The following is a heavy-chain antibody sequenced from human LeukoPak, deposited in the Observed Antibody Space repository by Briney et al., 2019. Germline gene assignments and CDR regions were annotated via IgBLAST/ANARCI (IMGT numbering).Heavy chain of an antibody. Sequence: PSETLSLTCAVYGGSFSGDYWSWIRQPPGKGLEWIGEINHSGSTNYNPSLKSRVTISVDTSKNQFSLKLSSVTAADTAVYYCARGTYYWEGPTMVRGVIIPFFFDYWGQGTLVTVSS. J-gene: IGHJ4*02. CDR3: ARGTYYWEGPTMVRGVIIPFFFDY. CDR1: GGSFSGDY. CDR2: INHSGST. V-gene: IGHV4-34*01. D-gene: IGHD3-10*01.